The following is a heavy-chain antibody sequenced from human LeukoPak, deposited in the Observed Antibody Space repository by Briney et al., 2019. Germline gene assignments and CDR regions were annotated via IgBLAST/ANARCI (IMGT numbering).Heavy chain of an antibody. V-gene: IGHV6-1*01. J-gene: IGHJ6*02. Sequence: SQTLSLTCAISGDSVSSNSAAWNWIRQSPSRGLEWLGRTYYRSKWYNDYAVSVKSRITINPDTSKNQFSLQLNSVTPEDTAVYYCARDEGIAAAGYTYYYYGMDVWGQGTTVTVSS. D-gene: IGHD6-13*01. CDR2: TYYRSKWYN. CDR3: ARDEGIAAAGYTYYYYGMDV. CDR1: GDSVSSNSAA.